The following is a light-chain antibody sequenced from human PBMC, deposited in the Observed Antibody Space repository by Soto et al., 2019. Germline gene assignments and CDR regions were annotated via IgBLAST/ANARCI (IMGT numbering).Light chain of an antibody. J-gene: IGLJ2*01. V-gene: IGLV2-23*02. CDR2: EVT. Sequence: QSALTQPASVSGSPGQSITISCTGTSSDIGSYNLVSWYQQHPGKAPKLMIYEVTNRPSGVSSRFSGSKSGNTASLTISGLQAEDEAVYFCCSYAGTATFVVFGGGTKVTVL. CDR1: SSDIGSYNL. CDR3: CSYAGTATFVV.